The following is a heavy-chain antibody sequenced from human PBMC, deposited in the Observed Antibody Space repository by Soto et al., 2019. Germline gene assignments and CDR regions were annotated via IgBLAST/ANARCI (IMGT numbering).Heavy chain of an antibody. Sequence: SETLSLTCTVSGGSISSYYWSWIRQPPGKGLEWIGYIYYSGSTNYNPSLKSRVTISVDTSKNQFSLKLSSVTAADTAVYYCARYCSGGSCPVRNWFDPWGQGTLVTVSS. J-gene: IGHJ5*02. CDR3: ARYCSGGSCPVRNWFDP. CDR2: IYYSGST. D-gene: IGHD2-15*01. V-gene: IGHV4-59*12. CDR1: GGSISSYY.